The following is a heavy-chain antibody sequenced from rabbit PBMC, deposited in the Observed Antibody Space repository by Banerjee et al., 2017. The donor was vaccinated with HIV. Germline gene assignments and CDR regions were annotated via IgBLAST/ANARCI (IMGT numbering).Heavy chain of an antibody. CDR2: IDPVFGRT. J-gene: IGHJ2*01. CDR1: GFDFSSYY. CDR3: ARGYAGIDYYLAFDP. D-gene: IGHD8-1*01. V-gene: IGHV1S7*01. Sequence: QLKETGGGLVQPGGSLTLSCKASGFDFSSYYMSWVRQAPGKGLEWIGYIDPVFGRTYYASWVNGRFTISSHNAQNTLYLQLNSLTAADTATYFCARGYAGIDYYLAFDPWGPGTLVTVS.